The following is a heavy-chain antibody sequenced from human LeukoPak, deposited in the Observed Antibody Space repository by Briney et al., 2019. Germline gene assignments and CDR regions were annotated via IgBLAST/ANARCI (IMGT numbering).Heavy chain of an antibody. CDR2: INHSGST. J-gene: IGHJ3*02. Sequence: SETLSLTCAVYGGSFSGYYWSWIRQPPRKGLEWIGEINHSGSTNYNPSFKSRVTISVDTSKNQFSLKLSSVTAADTAVYYCARTATFDAFDIWGQGTMVTVSS. CDR3: ARTATFDAFDI. CDR1: GGSFSGYY. D-gene: IGHD3-16*01. V-gene: IGHV4-34*01.